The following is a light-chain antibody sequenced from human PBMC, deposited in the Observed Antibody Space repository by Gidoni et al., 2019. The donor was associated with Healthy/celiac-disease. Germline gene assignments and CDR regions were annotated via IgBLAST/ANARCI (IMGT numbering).Light chain of an antibody. V-gene: IGKV3-20*01. J-gene: IGKJ4*01. CDR2: GAS. CDR3: QHYGSSPPVT. CDR1: QSVSSSY. Sequence: EIVLTQSPGPLSLSPGERATLSCRASQSVSSSYLAWYQQKPGQAPRLLSYGASSRATDIPDRFSGSGSGTDFTLTISRLEPEDNAVYYCQHYGSSPPVTCGGGTKVEIK.